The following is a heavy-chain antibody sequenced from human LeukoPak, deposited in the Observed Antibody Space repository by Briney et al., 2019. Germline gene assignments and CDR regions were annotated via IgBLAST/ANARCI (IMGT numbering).Heavy chain of an antibody. CDR2: ISYSGNT. CDR3: ASSVEGYYYYYMDV. Sequence: SETLSLTCTVSGGSINSGSFYWGWIRQPPGRGLDWIGSISYSGNTNYNPSLKSRVTISVDTSKNQFSLKLSSVTAADTAVYYCASSVEGYYYYYMDVWGRGATVTISS. V-gene: IGHV4-39*07. D-gene: IGHD3-3*01. J-gene: IGHJ6*03. CDR1: GGSINSGSFY.